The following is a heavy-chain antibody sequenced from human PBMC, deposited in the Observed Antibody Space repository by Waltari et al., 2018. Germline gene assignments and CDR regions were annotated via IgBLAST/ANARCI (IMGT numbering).Heavy chain of an antibody. CDR2: IYYSGST. CDR1: GGSISSSSYY. Sequence: QLQLQESGPGLVKPSETLSLTCTVSGGSISSSSYYWGWIRQPPGKGLEWIGSIYYSGSTYYNPSLKSRVTISVDTSKNQFSLKLSSVTAADTAVYYCASSPLWGSGYPYYFDYWGQGTLVTVSS. CDR3: ASSPLWGSGYPYYFDY. V-gene: IGHV4-39*07. D-gene: IGHD3-3*01. J-gene: IGHJ4*02.